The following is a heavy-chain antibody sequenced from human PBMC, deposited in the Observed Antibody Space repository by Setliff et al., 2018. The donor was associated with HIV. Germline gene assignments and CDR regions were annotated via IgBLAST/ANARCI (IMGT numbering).Heavy chain of an antibody. CDR2: IWPDDSDT. CDR3: ARLSKYYDFWTPNY. CDR1: GYTFTNYW. J-gene: IGHJ4*02. Sequence: GESLKISCKASGYTFTNYWVGWVRQMPGNGLEWVGLIWPDDSDTIYSPSFQGQVTLSADKSITTVYLQWSSLEAPDTAMYYCARLSKYYDFWTPNYWGQGTQVTVSS. D-gene: IGHD3-3*01. V-gene: IGHV5-51*01.